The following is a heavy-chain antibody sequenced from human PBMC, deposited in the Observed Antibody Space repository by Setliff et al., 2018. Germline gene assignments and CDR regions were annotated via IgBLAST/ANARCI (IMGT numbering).Heavy chain of an antibody. CDR2: IYTSWST. V-gene: IGHV4-61*09. CDR3: ARGALSGYRYYMDV. Sequence: KTSETLSLTCTVSGGSMNSGSYYWSFIRQPAGKGLEWIGQIYTSWSTNYNPSLKSRVTMSVDTSKNQFSLKLSSVTAADTAVYYCARGALSGYRYYMDVWGKGTTVTVSS. J-gene: IGHJ6*03. CDR1: GGSMNSGSYY. D-gene: IGHD3-22*01.